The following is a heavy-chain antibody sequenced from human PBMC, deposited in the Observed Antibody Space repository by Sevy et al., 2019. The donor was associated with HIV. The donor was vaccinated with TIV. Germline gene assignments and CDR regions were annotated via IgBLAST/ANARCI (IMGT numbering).Heavy chain of an antibody. CDR2: FDPEDGEP. CDR3: ALVGYYDSTAHKQDLGGY. Sequence: ASVKVSCKVSGNTLSDLSMHWVRQSPGKGFEWIGGFDPEDGEPIYARKFQGRVTVTEDTSTETAYMELSSLRSEDTAVYYCALVGYYDSTAHKQDLGGYWGQGTLITVSS. CDR1: GNTLSDLS. J-gene: IGHJ4*02. D-gene: IGHD3-16*01. V-gene: IGHV1-24*01.